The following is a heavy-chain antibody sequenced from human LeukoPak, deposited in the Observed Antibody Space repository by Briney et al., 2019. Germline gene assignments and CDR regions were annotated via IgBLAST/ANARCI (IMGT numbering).Heavy chain of an antibody. CDR3: VRGNPFGEY. J-gene: IGHJ4*02. CDR2: IKEDESEK. Sequence: GGSLRLSCTASGFTFSAYWMFWVRQAPGKGLEWVANIKEDESEKYYVDSVKGRFTISRDNAKYSLYLQMNSLRVEDTAVYYCVRGNPFGEYWGQGTLVTVSS. V-gene: IGHV3-7*03. CDR1: GFTFSAYW. D-gene: IGHD3-16*01.